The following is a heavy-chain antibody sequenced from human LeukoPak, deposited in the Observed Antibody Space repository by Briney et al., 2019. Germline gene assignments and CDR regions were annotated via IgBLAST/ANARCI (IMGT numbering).Heavy chain of an antibody. D-gene: IGHD2/OR15-2a*01. CDR3: ARANILYYYYMDV. Sequence: SETLSLTCTVSGGSISSYYWSWIRQPPGKGLEWIGYIYYSGSTNYNPSLKSRVTISVDTSKNQFSLKLSSVTAADTAVYYCARANILYYYYMDVWGKGTTVTVSS. CDR1: GGSISSYY. J-gene: IGHJ6*03. CDR2: IYYSGST. V-gene: IGHV4-59*01.